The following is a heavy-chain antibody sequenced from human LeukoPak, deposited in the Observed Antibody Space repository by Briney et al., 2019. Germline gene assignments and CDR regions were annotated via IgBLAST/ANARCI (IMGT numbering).Heavy chain of an antibody. V-gene: IGHV1-2*02. CDR1: GYTFTGYY. CDR2: INPNSGGT. CDR3: ARGGYPAEQWLVGNRLDY. J-gene: IGHJ4*02. D-gene: IGHD6-19*01. Sequence: ASVKVSCKASGYTFTGYYMHWVRQAPGQGLEWMGWINPNSGGTNYAQKFQGRVTMTRDTSISTAYMELSRLRSDDTAVYYCARGGYPAEQWLVGNRLDYWGQGTLVTVSS.